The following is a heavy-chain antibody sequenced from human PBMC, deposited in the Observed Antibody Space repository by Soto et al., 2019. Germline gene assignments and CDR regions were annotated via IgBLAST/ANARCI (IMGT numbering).Heavy chain of an antibody. CDR2: ISYEGSHT. CDR3: AKEVHCGGGSCSWSEGFDY. D-gene: IGHD2-15*01. CDR1: GFIFSSYG. Sequence: QVQLVESGGGVVQPGRSLRLSCAASGFIFSSYGMHWVRQAPGKGLEWVAVISYEGSHTYYADSVKGRFTITRDNSKKTMYLQMNSMRPEETAVYYCAKEVHCGGGSCSWSEGFDYWGQGTLLTVSS. V-gene: IGHV3-30*18. J-gene: IGHJ4*02.